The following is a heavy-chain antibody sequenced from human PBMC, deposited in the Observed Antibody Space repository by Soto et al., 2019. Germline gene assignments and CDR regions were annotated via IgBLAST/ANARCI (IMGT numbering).Heavy chain of an antibody. V-gene: IGHV3-23*01. D-gene: IGHD1-26*01. CDR3: AKTEGATTVGGYYFDY. J-gene: IGHJ4*02. CDR1: GVTFSSYA. Sequence: GGSLRLSCAASGVTFSSYAMSWVRQAPGKGLEWVSAISGSGGSTYYADSVKGRFTISRDNSKNTLYLQMNSLRAEDTAVYYCAKTEGATTVGGYYFDYWGQGTLVTVSS. CDR2: ISGSGGST.